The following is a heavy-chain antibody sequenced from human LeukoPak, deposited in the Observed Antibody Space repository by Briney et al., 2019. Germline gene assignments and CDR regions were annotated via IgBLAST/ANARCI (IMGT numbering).Heavy chain of an antibody. J-gene: IGHJ4*02. CDR3: ARGDTSGSFSFDH. Sequence: SETLSLTCTVSGGSISNYYWSWIRQPPGKGLEWIGYIYYSGSTNYNPSLKSRVTISVDTSKNQFSLKLSSVAAADTALYYCARGDTSGSFSFDHWGQGTLVTVSS. CDR2: IYYSGST. V-gene: IGHV4-59*12. D-gene: IGHD6-19*01. CDR1: GGSISNYY.